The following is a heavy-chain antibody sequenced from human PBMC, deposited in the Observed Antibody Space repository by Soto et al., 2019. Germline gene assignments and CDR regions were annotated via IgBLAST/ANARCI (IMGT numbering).Heavy chain of an antibody. J-gene: IGHJ4*02. D-gene: IGHD7-27*01. V-gene: IGHV1-8*01. CDR2: MNPNSGNT. Sequence: QVQLVQSGAEVKKPGASVKVSCKAAGYTFTSYDINWVRQATGQDFEWMGWMNPNSGNTAYAQKFQGRVTMTRDTSKSTAFMELSSPTSEDTAVYYCARGPRNWGVDYWGQGTLVTVSS. CDR3: ARGPRNWGVDY. CDR1: GYTFTSYD.